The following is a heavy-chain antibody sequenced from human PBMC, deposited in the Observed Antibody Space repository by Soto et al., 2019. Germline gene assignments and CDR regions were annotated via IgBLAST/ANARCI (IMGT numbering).Heavy chain of an antibody. Sequence: SETLSLTCTVSGDSISSSYWSWIRQPPGKGLEWIGYMYYSGRTNYNPSLKSRVTISVDTLKNQFSLKLSSVTAADTAVYYCARACDSSFPSDPWGQGTLVTVS. CDR3: ARACDSSFPSDP. D-gene: IGHD3-22*01. J-gene: IGHJ5*02. V-gene: IGHV4-59*01. CDR1: GDSISSSY. CDR2: MYYSGRT.